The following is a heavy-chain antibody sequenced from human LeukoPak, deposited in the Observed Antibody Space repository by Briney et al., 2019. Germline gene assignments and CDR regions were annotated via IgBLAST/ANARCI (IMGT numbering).Heavy chain of an antibody. V-gene: IGHV3-48*04. CDR2: ISSSGSTI. J-gene: IGHJ5*02. Sequence: GGSLRLSCVASGITFSSYSMNWVRQAPGKGLEWVSYISSSGSTIYYADSVKGRFTISRDNAKNSLYLQMNSLRAEDTAVYYCARGDGYKRNWFDPWGQGTLVTVSS. CDR3: ARGDGYKRNWFDP. CDR1: GITFSSYS. D-gene: IGHD5-24*01.